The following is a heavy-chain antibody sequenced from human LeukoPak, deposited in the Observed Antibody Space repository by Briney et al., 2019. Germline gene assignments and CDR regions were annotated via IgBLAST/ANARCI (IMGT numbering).Heavy chain of an antibody. Sequence: SETLSLTCTVSGGSISSSSYYWGWIRQPPGKGLEWIGSIYYSGSTYYNPSLKSRVTISVDTSKNQFSLKLSSVTAADTAVYYCARDRGGDQYYCSGGSCYTRPRRNPDYYYGMDVWGQGTTVTVSS. CDR3: ARDRGGDQYYCSGGSCYTRPRRNPDYYYGMDV. D-gene: IGHD2-15*01. J-gene: IGHJ6*02. V-gene: IGHV4-39*07. CDR1: GGSISSSSYY. CDR2: IYYSGST.